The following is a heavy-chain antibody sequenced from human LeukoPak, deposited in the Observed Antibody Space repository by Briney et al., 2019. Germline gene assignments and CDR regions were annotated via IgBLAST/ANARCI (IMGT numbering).Heavy chain of an antibody. J-gene: IGHJ2*01. CDR3: ARLQHNVVESAAYWCFDL. V-gene: IGHV4-59*08. Sequence: SETLSLTCTVPGGSISNYYWSWIRQAPRKGLEWVAYIYYTGSTSYNASPKSRLTISVDTSKNQFSLRLTSVTAADTALYCCARLQHNVVESAAYWCFDLWGRGTLVTVSS. D-gene: IGHD2-21*01. CDR2: IYYTGST. CDR1: GGSISNYY.